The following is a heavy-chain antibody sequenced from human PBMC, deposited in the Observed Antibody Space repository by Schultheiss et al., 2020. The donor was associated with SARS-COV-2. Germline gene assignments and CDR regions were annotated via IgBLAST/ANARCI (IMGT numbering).Heavy chain of an antibody. CDR2: ISYEGSKK. V-gene: IGHV3-30*04. CDR1: GFAFNTYA. CDR3: ARAFRDGYGLSDY. Sequence: GGSLRLSCAASGFAFNTYAMHWVRQAPGKGLEWVAVISYEGSKKYSADSVKGRFTISRDNSKHMLYLQMNSLRAEETAVYYCARAFRDGYGLSDYWGQGTLVTVSS. J-gene: IGHJ4*02. D-gene: IGHD5-24*01.